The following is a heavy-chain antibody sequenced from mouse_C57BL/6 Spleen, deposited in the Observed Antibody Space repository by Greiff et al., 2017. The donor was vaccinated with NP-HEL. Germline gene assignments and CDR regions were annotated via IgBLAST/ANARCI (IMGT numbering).Heavy chain of an antibody. Sequence: QVQLQQPGAELVKPGASVKMSCKASGYTFTSYWITWVKQRPGQGLEWIGDIYPGSGSTNYNEKFKSKATLTVDTSSSTAYMQLSSLTSEDSAVYYCARAVLLRDYFDYWGQGTTLTVSS. D-gene: IGHD1-1*01. CDR1: GYTFTSYW. J-gene: IGHJ2*01. V-gene: IGHV1-55*01. CDR2: IYPGSGST. CDR3: ARAVLLRDYFDY.